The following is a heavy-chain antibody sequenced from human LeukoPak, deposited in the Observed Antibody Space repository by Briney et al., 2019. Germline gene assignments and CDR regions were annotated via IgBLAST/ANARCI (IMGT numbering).Heavy chain of an antibody. J-gene: IGHJ4*02. V-gene: IGHV3-23*01. CDR3: ARDGSAVAGIDY. Sequence: GGSLRLSCAASGFTFSSYAMTWVRQAPGKGLEWVSAISGSGGSTYYADSVKGRFTIPRDNSKNTLYLQMNSLRAEDTAVYYCARDGSAVAGIDYWGQGTLVTVSS. D-gene: IGHD6-19*01. CDR1: GFTFSSYA. CDR2: ISGSGGST.